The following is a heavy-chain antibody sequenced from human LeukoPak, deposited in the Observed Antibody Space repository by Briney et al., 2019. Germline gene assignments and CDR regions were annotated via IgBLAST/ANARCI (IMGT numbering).Heavy chain of an antibody. CDR2: IFYSGST. CDR3: ARGGVLRYFDWHGLNWFDP. D-gene: IGHD3-9*01. Sequence: SETLSLTCTVSGGSISTSNYYWGWVRQPPGKALEWIGNIFYSGSTYYSPSLKSRVTISLDTSRNQFSLKLSSVTAADTAVYYCARGGVLRYFDWHGLNWFDPWGQGTLVTVSS. CDR1: GGSISTSNYY. J-gene: IGHJ5*02. V-gene: IGHV4-39*01.